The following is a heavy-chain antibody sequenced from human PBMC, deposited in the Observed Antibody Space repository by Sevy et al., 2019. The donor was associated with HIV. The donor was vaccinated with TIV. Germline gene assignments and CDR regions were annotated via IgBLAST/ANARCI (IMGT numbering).Heavy chain of an antibody. J-gene: IGHJ5*02. Sequence: TLSLTCTVSGGSISSGGYYWSWIRQHPGKGLEWIGYIYYSGSTYYNPSLKSRVTISVDTSKNQFSLKLSSVTAADTAMYYCARDLGGYYDSSGYPNWFDPWGQGTLVTVSS. V-gene: IGHV4-31*03. CDR2: IYYSGST. CDR3: ARDLGGYYDSSGYPNWFDP. D-gene: IGHD3-22*01. CDR1: GGSISSGGYY.